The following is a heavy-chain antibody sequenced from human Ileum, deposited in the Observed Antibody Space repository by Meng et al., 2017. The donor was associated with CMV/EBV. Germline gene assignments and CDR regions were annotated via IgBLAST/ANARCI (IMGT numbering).Heavy chain of an antibody. D-gene: IGHD3-22*01. V-gene: IGHV4-30-4*01. CDR3: ARATPTYASSGYRYDH. CDR1: GDSISDGDYC. CDR2: TYYTGIT. Sequence: QGPRKEAGPGLGKPSQTMSLTCTVFGDSISDGDYCWSWIRQFPGKGLEWIGYTYYTGITYVNSALQSRISISVDTSRNHFSLQMRSVTAADTAVYYCARATPTYASSGYRYDHWGQGTLVTVSS. J-gene: IGHJ4*02.